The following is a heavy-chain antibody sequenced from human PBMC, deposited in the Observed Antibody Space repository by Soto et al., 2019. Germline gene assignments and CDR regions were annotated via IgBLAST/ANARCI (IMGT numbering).Heavy chain of an antibody. Sequence: QVQLVQSGAEVKKPGSSVKVSCKASGGTFSSYAISWVRQAPGQGLEWMGGIIPIFGTANYAQKFQGRVMITADKSTSTAYMELSSLRSEDTTVYYCASLYSSSSGWFDPWGQGTLVTVSS. D-gene: IGHD6-6*01. V-gene: IGHV1-69*06. CDR2: IIPIFGTA. CDR1: GGTFSSYA. CDR3: ASLYSSSSGWFDP. J-gene: IGHJ5*02.